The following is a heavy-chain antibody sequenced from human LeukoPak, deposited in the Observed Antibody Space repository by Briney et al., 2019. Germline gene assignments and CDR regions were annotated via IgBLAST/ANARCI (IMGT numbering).Heavy chain of an antibody. Sequence: SESLSLTCTVSGGSISSDHWNWIRQPPGKGLEWIGCIYYSGSTYYNPSLKSRVTISVDMSKSQFSLRLTSVTAADTAVYYCARKNDFDIWGQGTLVTVSS. CDR2: IYYSGST. CDR1: GGSISSDH. V-gene: IGHV4-59*01. J-gene: IGHJ3*02. CDR3: ARKNDFDI. D-gene: IGHD2/OR15-2a*01.